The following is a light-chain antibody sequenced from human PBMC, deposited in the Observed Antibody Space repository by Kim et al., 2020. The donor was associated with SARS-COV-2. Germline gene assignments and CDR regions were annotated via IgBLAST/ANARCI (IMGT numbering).Light chain of an antibody. V-gene: IGKV1-5*01. Sequence: DIQMTQSPSTLSASVGDRVTLTCRASQSVSRWLAWYQQKPGKAPKLLIYHGSNLQSGVPSRFSGSGSGTEFTLTISSLQPDDFAIYYCQLRQTFGQGTKVDIK. CDR2: HGS. J-gene: IGKJ1*01. CDR1: QSVSRW. CDR3: QLRQT.